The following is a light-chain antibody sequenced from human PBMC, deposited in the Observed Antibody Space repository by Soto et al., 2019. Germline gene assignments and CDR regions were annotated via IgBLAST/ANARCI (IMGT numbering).Light chain of an antibody. V-gene: IGLV2-14*01. CDR2: EVS. J-gene: IGLJ2*01. Sequence: QSALTQPASVSGSPGQSITISCTGTGSDVGGYNYVSWYQHHPGKAPKLMIYEVSNRPSGVSNRFSGSKSGNTASLTLSGLQAEDEADYYCSSYTSSSTPHVVFGGGTKVTVL. CDR1: GSDVGGYNY. CDR3: SSYTSSSTPHVV.